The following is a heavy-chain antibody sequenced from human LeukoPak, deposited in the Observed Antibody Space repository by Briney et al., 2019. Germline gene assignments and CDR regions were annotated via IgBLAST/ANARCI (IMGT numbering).Heavy chain of an antibody. Sequence: GESLQISCQGSGYRFATYWIGWVRQMPGKGLEWMGSIYPDDSDTRYNPSFQGQVIISVDKSISTAYLQWSSLKASDSAIYFCARVPNSMDVWGQGTTVTVSS. CDR2: IYPDDSDT. D-gene: IGHD4/OR15-4a*01. J-gene: IGHJ6*02. CDR3: ARVPNSMDV. V-gene: IGHV5-51*01. CDR1: GYRFATYW.